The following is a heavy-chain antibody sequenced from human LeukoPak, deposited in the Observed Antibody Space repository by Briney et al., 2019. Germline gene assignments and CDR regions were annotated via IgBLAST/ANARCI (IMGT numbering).Heavy chain of an antibody. CDR3: ARSQYSSSWHDAFDI. CDR2: MNPNSGNT. CDR1: GYTFTSYD. J-gene: IGHJ3*02. D-gene: IGHD6-13*01. Sequence: ASVKVSCKASGYTFTSYDINWVRQATGQGLEWMGWMNPNSGNTGYAQKFQGRVTITRNTSISTAYMELSSLRSEDTAVYYCARSQYSSSWHDAFDIWGQGTMVTVSS. V-gene: IGHV1-8*03.